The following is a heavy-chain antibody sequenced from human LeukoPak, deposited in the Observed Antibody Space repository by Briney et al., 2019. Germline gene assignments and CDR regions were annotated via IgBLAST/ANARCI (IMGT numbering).Heavy chain of an antibody. J-gene: IGHJ3*02. CDR1: GFTFSSYA. CDR3: AKTYYYDSSGYYFDAFDI. CDR2: ISGSGGST. D-gene: IGHD3-22*01. V-gene: IGHV3-23*01. Sequence: GGSLRLSCAASGFTFSSYAMSWVRQAPGKGLEWVSAISGSGGSTYYADSVKGRFTIFRDSSKNTLYLQMNSLRAEDTAVYYCAKTYYYDSSGYYFDAFDIWGQGTMVTVSS.